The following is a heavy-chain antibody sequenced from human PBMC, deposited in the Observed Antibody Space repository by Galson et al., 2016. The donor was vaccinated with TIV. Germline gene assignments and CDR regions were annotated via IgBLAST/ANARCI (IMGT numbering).Heavy chain of an antibody. CDR3: AQGNGGGHHYFQR. Sequence: PALVKPTQTLPLTCTFSGFSLTASGESVGWIRQSPGKALEWLALIYWDDDKRHSPSLKRRATITKDTSKRDVVLTVTNVDPVDTATYYCAQGNGGGHHYFQRWGQGTPVTASS. V-gene: IGHV2-5*02. D-gene: IGHD2-8*01. CDR2: IYWDDDK. CDR1: GFSLTASGES. J-gene: IGHJ1*01.